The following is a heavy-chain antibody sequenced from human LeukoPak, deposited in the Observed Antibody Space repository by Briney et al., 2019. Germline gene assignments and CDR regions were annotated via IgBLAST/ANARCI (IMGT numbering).Heavy chain of an antibody. V-gene: IGHV4-4*07. Sequence: SETLSLTCTVSGGSISSYYWSWIRQPAGKGLEWIGRIYTSGSTNYNPSLKRRVTMSVDTSKNQFSLKLSSVTAADTAVYYCARVSYDFWSGYYRGNWFDPWGQGTLVTVSS. D-gene: IGHD3-3*01. CDR2: IYTSGST. CDR1: GGSISSYY. J-gene: IGHJ5*02. CDR3: ARVSYDFWSGYYRGNWFDP.